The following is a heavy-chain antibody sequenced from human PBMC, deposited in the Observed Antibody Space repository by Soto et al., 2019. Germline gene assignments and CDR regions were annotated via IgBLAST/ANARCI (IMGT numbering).Heavy chain of an antibody. D-gene: IGHD4-17*01. J-gene: IGHJ5*02. CDR3: ARLVDYGDYGSLNWFDP. Sequence: PSETRSSTYFLSGGSTRSSTWGRWLRQPPGKGLEWIGEIYHSGSTNYNPSLKSRVTISVDKSKNQFSLKLSSVTAADTAVYYCARLVDYGDYGSLNWFDPWGQG. V-gene: IGHV4-4*02. CDR2: IYHSGST. CDR1: GGSTRSSTW.